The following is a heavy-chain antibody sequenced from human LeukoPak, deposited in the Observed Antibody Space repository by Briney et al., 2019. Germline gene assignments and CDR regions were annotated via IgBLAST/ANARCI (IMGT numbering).Heavy chain of an antibody. Sequence: PSETLSLTCAVYGGSFSGYYWSWIRQAPGKGLEWVGRIKSKTDGGTTDYAAPVKGRFTISRDDSKNTLYLQMNSLRAEDTAVYYCASLYYYDSRDSRPTPDDYWGQGTLVTVSS. J-gene: IGHJ4*02. CDR2: IKSKTDGGTT. D-gene: IGHD3-22*01. V-gene: IGHV3-15*01. CDR1: GGSFSGYY. CDR3: ASLYYYDSRDSRPTPDDY.